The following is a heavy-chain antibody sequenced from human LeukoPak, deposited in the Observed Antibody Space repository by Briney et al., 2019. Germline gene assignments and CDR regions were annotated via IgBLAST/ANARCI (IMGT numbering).Heavy chain of an antibody. CDR1: GGSLSGYY. V-gene: IGHV4-34*01. D-gene: IGHD3-22*01. Sequence: SETLSLTCGVYGGSLSGYYWSWIRQPPGKGLEWIGEINYSADANYSPSLGSRVTTSVDTSKNQFSLRLTSVTAADTAVYYCARSYYDSSGPYDVWGEGTTVTVSS. CDR3: ARSYYDSSGPYDV. CDR2: INYSADA. J-gene: IGHJ6*04.